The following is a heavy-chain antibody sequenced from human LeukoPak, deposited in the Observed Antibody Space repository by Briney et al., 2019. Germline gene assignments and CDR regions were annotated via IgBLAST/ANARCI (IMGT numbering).Heavy chain of an antibody. CDR3: ARDGGYSSGWYPYYYYGMDV. CDR1: GFTFSSYW. Sequence: GGSLRLSRAASGFTFSSYWMHWVRQAPGKGLVWVSRINSDGSSTSYADSVKGRFTISRDNAKNTLYLQMNSLRAEDTAVYYCARDGGYSSGWYPYYYYGMDVWGQGTTVTVSS. V-gene: IGHV3-74*01. D-gene: IGHD6-19*01. CDR2: INSDGSST. J-gene: IGHJ6*02.